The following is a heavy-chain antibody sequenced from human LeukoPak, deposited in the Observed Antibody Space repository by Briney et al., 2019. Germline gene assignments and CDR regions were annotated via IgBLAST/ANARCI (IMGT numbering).Heavy chain of an antibody. J-gene: IGHJ3*02. D-gene: IGHD3-22*01. V-gene: IGHV3-72*01. CDR1: GYSFTSYW. Sequence: SLKISCKGSGYSFTSYWIGWVRQAPGKGLEWVGRTRNKANSYTTEYAASVKGRFTISRDDSKNSLYLQMNSLKTEDTAVYYCARGGYDSSGGAFDIWGQGTMVTVSS. CDR2: TRNKANSYTT. CDR3: ARGGYDSSGGAFDI.